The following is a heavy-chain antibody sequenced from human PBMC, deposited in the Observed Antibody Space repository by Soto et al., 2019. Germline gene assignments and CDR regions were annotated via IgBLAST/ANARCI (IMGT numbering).Heavy chain of an antibody. CDR3: ARGYCSSTSCHGHFDY. Sequence: SETLSLTCTVSGGSVSNSSHYWTWIRQPPGKGLEWIGYVYYTGSTNYSPSLHSRVTISVDTSKNQFSLKLSSVTAADTAVYYCARGYCSSTSCHGHFDYWGQGTLVTVSS. D-gene: IGHD2-2*01. CDR1: GGSVSNSSHY. J-gene: IGHJ4*02. CDR2: VYYTGST. V-gene: IGHV4-61*01.